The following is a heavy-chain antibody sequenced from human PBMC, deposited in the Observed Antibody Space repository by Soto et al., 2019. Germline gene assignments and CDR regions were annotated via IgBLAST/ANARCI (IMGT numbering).Heavy chain of an antibody. CDR3: ARHDYGDSAAGGMDV. CDR1: GFTFSSYA. Sequence: QVQLVESGGGVVQPGRSLRLSCAASGFTFSSYAMHWVRQAPGKGLEWVAVISYDGSNKYYADSVKGRFTISRDNSXXTLYLQMNSLRAEDTAVYYCARHDYGDSAAGGMDVWGQGTTVTVSS. V-gene: IGHV3-30-3*01. CDR2: ISYDGSNK. J-gene: IGHJ6*02. D-gene: IGHD4-17*01.